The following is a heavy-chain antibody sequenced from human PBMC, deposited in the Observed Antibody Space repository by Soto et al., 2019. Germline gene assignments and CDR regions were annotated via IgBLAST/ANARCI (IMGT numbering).Heavy chain of an antibody. CDR3: AKQYEFGGLEDY. V-gene: IGHV3-30*18. CDR1: GFTFRSHG. J-gene: IGHJ4*02. CDR2: ISNDGRSK. D-gene: IGHD3-3*01. Sequence: QVQLVESGGGVVQPGTSLRLSCAAAGFTFRSHGMHWVRQVPGKVLEWVAAISNDGRSKYYADSVKGRFSISRDNSENTMYMQMNSLRVEDKAMYYCAKQYEFGGLEDYWGQGTLVTVSS.